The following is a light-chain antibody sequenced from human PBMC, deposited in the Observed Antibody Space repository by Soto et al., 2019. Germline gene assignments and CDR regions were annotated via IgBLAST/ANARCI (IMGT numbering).Light chain of an antibody. V-gene: IGKV3-20*01. J-gene: IGKJ5*01. Sequence: EIVLTQSPDTLSLSPGEIATLSCRASQSVRSERLAWYQQKPGQAPRLVIFDASTRATGIPERFSGSGSGTHFTLTITSLEPEDFAVYYCQEYDGAPPVTFGLGTRWRL. CDR1: QSVRSER. CDR3: QEYDGAPPVT. CDR2: DAS.